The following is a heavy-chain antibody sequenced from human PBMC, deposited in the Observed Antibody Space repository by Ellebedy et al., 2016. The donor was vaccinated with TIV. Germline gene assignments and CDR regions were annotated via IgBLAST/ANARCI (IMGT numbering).Heavy chain of an antibody. J-gene: IGHJ4*02. V-gene: IGHV3-23*01. CDR2: ISDSGGNT. CDR1: GFTFSSYA. Sequence: GESLKISCVASGFTFSSYAMCWVRQAPGKGLEWVSTISDSGGNTYFPDSVKGRFTISRDNSRNTVYLQMNNLRAEDTAVYYCARDLDKSSGWYGGAAYWGQGTLVTVSS. D-gene: IGHD6-19*01. CDR3: ARDLDKSSGWYGGAAY.